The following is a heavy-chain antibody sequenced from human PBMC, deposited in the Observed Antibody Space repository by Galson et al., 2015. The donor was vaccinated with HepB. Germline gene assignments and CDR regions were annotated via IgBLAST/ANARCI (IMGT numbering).Heavy chain of an antibody. Sequence: SVKVSCKASGGTFSSYAISWVRQAPGQGLEWMGGIIPIFGTANYAQKFQGRVTITADESTSTAYMELSSLRSEDTAVYYCAGDHYDFWSGEFDYWGQGTLVTVSS. CDR1: GGTFSSYA. J-gene: IGHJ4*02. D-gene: IGHD3-3*01. V-gene: IGHV1-69*13. CDR2: IIPIFGTA. CDR3: AGDHYDFWSGEFDY.